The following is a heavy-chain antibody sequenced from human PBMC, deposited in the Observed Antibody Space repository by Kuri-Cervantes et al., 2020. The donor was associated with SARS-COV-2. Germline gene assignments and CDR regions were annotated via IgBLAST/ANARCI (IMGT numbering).Heavy chain of an antibody. J-gene: IGHJ3*02. CDR3: ARGRYYDSLTGYYNLGAFDI. V-gene: IGHV3-13*01. CDR1: GFTFSSYD. CDR2: IGTAGDT. D-gene: IGHD3-9*01. Sequence: GGSLRLSCAATGFTFSSYDMHWVRQATGKGLEWVSAIGTAGDTYYPGSVKGRFTISRENAKNSLYLQMNSLRAGDAAVYYCARGRYYDSLTGYYNLGAFDIWGQGTMVTVSS.